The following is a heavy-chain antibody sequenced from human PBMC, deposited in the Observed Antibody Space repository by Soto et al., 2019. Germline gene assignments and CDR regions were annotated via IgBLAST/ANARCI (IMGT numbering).Heavy chain of an antibody. D-gene: IGHD1-20*01. V-gene: IGHV4-39*01. Sequence: QVQLQESGPGLVKPSETLSLTCTVSGGSTSSTTYYWGWVRQSPGKGLEWIGSIYYGGSTYYNPSRKSRVTISVDTSKNPLSLKLRSITAADTAVYYCALGREYNWNDYYFDYCCKGTLVTVSS. CDR2: IYYGGST. CDR1: GGSTSSTTYY. CDR3: ALGREYNWNDYYFDY. J-gene: IGHJ4*02.